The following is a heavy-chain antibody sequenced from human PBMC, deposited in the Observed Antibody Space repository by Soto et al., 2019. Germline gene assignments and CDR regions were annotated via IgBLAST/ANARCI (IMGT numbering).Heavy chain of an antibody. D-gene: IGHD3-22*01. V-gene: IGHV1-58*01. CDR2: VVVGSGNT. CDR3: AADSRYYYDSSGYEI. Sequence: QMPLVQSGPEGKKPGTSVKVSCKASGFTFTSSAVQGVRQARGQRPEWIGWVVVGSGNTNYAQKFQERVTITRDMSTSTAYMELSSLRSEDTAVYYCAADSRYYYDSSGYEIWGQGTLVTVSS. J-gene: IGHJ4*02. CDR1: GFTFTSSA.